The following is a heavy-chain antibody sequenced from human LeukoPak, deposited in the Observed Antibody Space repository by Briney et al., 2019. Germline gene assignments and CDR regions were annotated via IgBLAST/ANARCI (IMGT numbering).Heavy chain of an antibody. V-gene: IGHV1-2*02. Sequence: ASVTVSCKASGYTFTGYYMHWVRQAPGQGLEWMGWINPNSGGTNYAQKFQGRVTMTRDTSISTAYMELSRLRSDDTAVYYCARGRPHAVVVPAAFDPWGQGTLVTVSS. CDR3: ARGRPHAVVVPAAFDP. D-gene: IGHD2-2*01. J-gene: IGHJ5*02. CDR2: INPNSGGT. CDR1: GYTFTGYY.